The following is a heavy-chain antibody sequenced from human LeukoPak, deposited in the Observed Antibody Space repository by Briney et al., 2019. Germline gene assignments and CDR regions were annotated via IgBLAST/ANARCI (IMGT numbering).Heavy chain of an antibody. CDR3: AKPVPIYSGYDYGTYFDY. J-gene: IGHJ4*02. Sequence: GGSLRLSCAASGFTFSSYGMHSVRQAPGKGLEWMAFIRYDGSNKYYADSVKGRFTISRDNSKNTLYLQMNSLRAEDTAVYYCAKPVPIYSGYDYGTYFDYWGQGTLVTVSS. D-gene: IGHD5-12*01. CDR2: IRYDGSNK. CDR1: GFTFSSYG. V-gene: IGHV3-30*02.